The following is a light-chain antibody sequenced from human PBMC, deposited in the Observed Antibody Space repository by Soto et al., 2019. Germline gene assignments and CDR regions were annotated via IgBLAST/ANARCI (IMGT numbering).Light chain of an antibody. CDR3: LKDQSYWT. V-gene: IGKV1-5*03. J-gene: IGKJ1*01. CDR2: QAS. CDR1: QSISRQ. Sequence: IQMTQSPSSLSASVGDRVTVTCRASQSISRQLAWYQQKPGKAPNLLIYQASNLETGVPSRFTGRGSGTEFTLTISSLQPDDLANYYCLKDQSYWTFGQGTKVEVK.